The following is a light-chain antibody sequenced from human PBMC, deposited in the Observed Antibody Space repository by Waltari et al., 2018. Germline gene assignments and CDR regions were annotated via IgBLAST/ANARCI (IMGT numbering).Light chain of an antibody. CDR3: QRTYTGLT. CDR2: SAS. Sequence: DFQMTLSPSSLSASVGDRVTINCRMSQGNRIPLGCYRQKRGKVPKSLISSASNLHSGVPFRFSGSKSGTYFTATIRGLQPEDVATYCGQRTYTGLTFGGGTKVEIE. V-gene: IGKV1-27*01. J-gene: IGKJ4*01. CDR1: QGNRIP.